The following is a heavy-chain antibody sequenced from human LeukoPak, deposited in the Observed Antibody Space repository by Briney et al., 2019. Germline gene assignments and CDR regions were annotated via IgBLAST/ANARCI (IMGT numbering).Heavy chain of an antibody. V-gene: IGHV4-4*07. CDR1: GGSISSYY. CDR3: ARDARCTSTTCQGWFDP. J-gene: IGHJ5*02. CDR2: IYTSGST. D-gene: IGHD2-2*01. Sequence: SETLSLTCTVSGGSISSYYWSWIRQPAGKGLEWIGRIYTSGSTNYNPSLKSRVTISVDTSKNQFSLKLSSVTAADTAVYYCARDARCTSTTCQGWFDPWGQGILVTVSS.